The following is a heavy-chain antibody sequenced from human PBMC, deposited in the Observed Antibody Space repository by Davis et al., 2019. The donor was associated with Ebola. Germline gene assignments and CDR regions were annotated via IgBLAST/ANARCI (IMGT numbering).Heavy chain of an antibody. CDR1: GFAFSIHW. CDR3: ARDAVPAAQDY. V-gene: IGHV3-7*03. D-gene: IGHD2-2*01. CDR2: IRQDGGET. J-gene: IGHJ4*02. Sequence: GESLKISCAAASGFAFSIHWMTWVRQAPGKGLEWVANIRQDGGETYYADSVKGRFAISRDNAKNSRYLQMNSLRAEDTAIYYCARDAVPAAQDYWGQGTLVTVSS.